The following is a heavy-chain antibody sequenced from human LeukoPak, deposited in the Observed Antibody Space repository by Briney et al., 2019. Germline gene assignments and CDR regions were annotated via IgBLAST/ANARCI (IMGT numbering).Heavy chain of an antibody. CDR1: GFTVSSSY. J-gene: IGHJ5*02. D-gene: IGHD3-3*01. CDR2: FYVGGST. Sequence: GGSLRLSCAASGFTVSSSYMSWVRQAPGKGLEGVSVFYVGGSTYYADSVKGRFTISRDDSQNTLDLQMNSLRAEDTAVYYRARGDCYNFWKSWGQGTLVTASS. V-gene: IGHV3-66*01. CDR3: ARGDCYNFWKS.